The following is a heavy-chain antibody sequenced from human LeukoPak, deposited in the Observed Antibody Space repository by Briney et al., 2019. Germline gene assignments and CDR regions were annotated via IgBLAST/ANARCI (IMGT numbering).Heavy chain of an antibody. Sequence: PSGALSLPCAGSGGSISSSNWWRWVRQPPGKGLEGLGEMYHSGSTNYNPSLKSRVTISVDKSKNQFSLKLSSVAAADTAVYYCARWDDILTGYTEYYYYGMDVWGKGTTVTVSS. V-gene: IGHV4-4*02. D-gene: IGHD3-9*01. CDR2: MYHSGST. J-gene: IGHJ6*04. CDR1: GGSISSSNW. CDR3: ARWDDILTGYTEYYYYGMDV.